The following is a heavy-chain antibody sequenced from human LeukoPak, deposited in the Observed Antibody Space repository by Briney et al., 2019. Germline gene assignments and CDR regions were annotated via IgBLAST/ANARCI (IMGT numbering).Heavy chain of an antibody. Sequence: SETLSLTCAVYGGSISSYYWSWIRQPPGKGLEWIGYIYYSGSTNYNPSLKSRVTISVDTSKNQFSLKLSSVTAADTAVYYCASQGSGYDSPIDHWGQGTLVTVSS. D-gene: IGHD5-12*01. J-gene: IGHJ4*02. V-gene: IGHV4-59*01. CDR2: IYYSGST. CDR1: GGSISSYY. CDR3: ASQGSGYDSPIDH.